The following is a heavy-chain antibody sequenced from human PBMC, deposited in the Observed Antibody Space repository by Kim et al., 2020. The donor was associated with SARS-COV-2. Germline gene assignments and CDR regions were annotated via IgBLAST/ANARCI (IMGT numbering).Heavy chain of an antibody. D-gene: IGHD1-1*01. V-gene: IGHV3-7*01. CDR1: GFTFSSYW. Sequence: GGSLRLSCAASGFTFSSYWMSWVRQAPGKGLEWVANIKQDGSEKYYVDSVKGRFTISRDNAKNSLYLQMNSLRAEDTAVYYCARDINDLIWYPGGYYYGMDVWGQGTTVTVSS. CDR3: ARDINDLIWYPGGYYYGMDV. J-gene: IGHJ6*02. CDR2: IKQDGSEK.